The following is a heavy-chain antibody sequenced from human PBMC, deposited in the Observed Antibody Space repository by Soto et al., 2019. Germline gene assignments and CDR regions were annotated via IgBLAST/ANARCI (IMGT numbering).Heavy chain of an antibody. V-gene: IGHV3-43*01. Sequence: GGSLRLSCAASGFTFDDYTMHWVRQAPGKGLEWVSLISWDGGSTYYADSVKGRFTISRDNSKNSLYLQMNSLRTEDTALYYCAKDKTSGTIYGDAPSHYFDYWGQGTLVTVSS. J-gene: IGHJ4*02. CDR3: AKDKTSGTIYGDAPSHYFDY. CDR2: ISWDGGST. D-gene: IGHD4-17*01. CDR1: GFTFDDYT.